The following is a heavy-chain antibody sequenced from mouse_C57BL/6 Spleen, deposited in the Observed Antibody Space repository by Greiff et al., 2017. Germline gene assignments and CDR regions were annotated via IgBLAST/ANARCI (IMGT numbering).Heavy chain of an antibody. Sequence: VQLQQSGPELVKPGASVTISCKASGYSFTGYYMHWVKQSHGNILDWIGYIYPYNGVSSYNQKFKGKATLTVYKSSSPAYMELRSLASEDSAVYYCASGTRWYFGVWGTGTTVTVSS. D-gene: IGHD4-1*01. J-gene: IGHJ1*03. CDR2: IYPYNGVS. CDR3: ASGTRWYFGV. CDR1: GYSFTGYY. V-gene: IGHV1-31*01.